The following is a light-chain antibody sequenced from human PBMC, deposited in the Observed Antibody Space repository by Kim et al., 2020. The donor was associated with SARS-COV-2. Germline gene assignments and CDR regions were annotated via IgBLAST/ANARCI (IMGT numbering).Light chain of an antibody. J-gene: IGLJ2*01. Sequence: ALGQTVRITCQADSLRSYYATWYQQKPGQAPIVVIYGKNNRPSGIPDRFSGSSSGNTASLTITETQAGDEADYYCNSRDSNDNVVFGGGTQLTVL. V-gene: IGLV3-19*01. CDR2: GKN. CDR1: SLRSYY. CDR3: NSRDSNDNVV.